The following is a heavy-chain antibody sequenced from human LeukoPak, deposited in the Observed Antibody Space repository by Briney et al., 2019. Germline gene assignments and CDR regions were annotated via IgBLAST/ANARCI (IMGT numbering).Heavy chain of an antibody. CDR3: ATSEGY. CDR2: MYYSGTT. V-gene: IGHV4-39*07. J-gene: IGHJ4*02. CDR1: GYSISSSSYY. Sequence: SETLSLTCTVSGYSISSSSYYWGWIRQPPGKGLEWIGLMYYSGTTYYNPSLKSRVTMSVDTSKNQFSLKLSSVTAADTAVYYCATSEGYWGQGTLVTVSS.